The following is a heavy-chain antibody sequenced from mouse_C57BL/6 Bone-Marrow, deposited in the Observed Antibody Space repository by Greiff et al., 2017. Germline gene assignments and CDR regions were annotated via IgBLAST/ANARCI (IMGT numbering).Heavy chain of an antibody. J-gene: IGHJ4*01. CDR3: AKRSLWYFYAMDY. D-gene: IGHD1-1*02. CDR1: RVSLTRYG. V-gene: IGHV2-9*01. CDR2: IWGGGST. Sequence: VQLQQSGPGLVAPSQSLSITCSFSRVSLTRYGVDRVRQPPGMGLEWLGVIWGGGSTHYNSALMSRLSISKDNSKSQVFLKMNSLQTDDTAMYYCAKRSLWYFYAMDYWGQGTSVTDAS.